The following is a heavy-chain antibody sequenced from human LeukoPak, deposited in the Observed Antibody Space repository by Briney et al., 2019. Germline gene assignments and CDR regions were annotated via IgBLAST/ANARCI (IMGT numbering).Heavy chain of an antibody. CDR3: ARQLPNRAPGGRLEGIDY. J-gene: IGHJ4*02. Sequence: SETLSLTCTVSGGSISSYYWSWIRQPAGKGLEWIGSIYYSGSTYYNPSLRSRVTISVDTSKNQFSLKLSSVTAADTAVYYCARQLPNRAPGGRLEGIDYWGQGTLVTVSS. V-gene: IGHV4-59*05. D-gene: IGHD5-18*01. CDR1: GGSISSYY. CDR2: IYYSGST.